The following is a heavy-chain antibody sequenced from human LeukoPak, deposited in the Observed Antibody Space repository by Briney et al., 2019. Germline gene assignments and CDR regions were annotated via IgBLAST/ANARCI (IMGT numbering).Heavy chain of an antibody. Sequence: GGSLRLSCAVSGFSFRNYAMSWVRQAPGKGLEWVSAISDSGGSTYYADSVKGRFTISRDNSKNTLYLQMNSLRVEDTAVYYCAKVLLARAYYYGMDVWGQGTTVTVSS. J-gene: IGHJ6*02. CDR3: AKVLLARAYYYGMDV. V-gene: IGHV3-23*01. D-gene: IGHD2-15*01. CDR1: GFSFRNYA. CDR2: ISDSGGST.